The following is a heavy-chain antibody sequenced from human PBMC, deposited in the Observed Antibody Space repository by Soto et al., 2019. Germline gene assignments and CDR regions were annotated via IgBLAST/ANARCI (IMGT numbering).Heavy chain of an antibody. J-gene: IGHJ4*02. Sequence: QITLRESGPTQLKSTETLTLTCSFSGFSLSSGVGVGWIRQSSGKALEWLAFIYWDNDKFYSPSLKDRLTITKDPSKNQVVLSLTYADPVDTGTYYCARRRLGSGGWSTGHFDFWGPGTVVTVFS. CDR2: IYWDNDK. CDR3: ARRRLGSGGWSTGHFDF. D-gene: IGHD3-3*01. CDR1: GFSLSSGVG. V-gene: IGHV2-5*02.